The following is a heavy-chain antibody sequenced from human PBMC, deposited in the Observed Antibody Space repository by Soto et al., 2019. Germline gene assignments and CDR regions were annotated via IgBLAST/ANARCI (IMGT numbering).Heavy chain of an antibody. D-gene: IGHD3-22*01. CDR1: GYTFTSYG. CDR3: ARHDSSGYYYDAFDI. J-gene: IGHJ3*02. Sequence: ASVKVSCRASGYTFTSYGISWVRQAPGQGLEWMGWISAYNGNTNYAQKLQGRVTMTTDTSTSTAYMELRSLRSDDTAVYYCARHDSSGYYYDAFDISVHGTMVNVSS. V-gene: IGHV1-18*04. CDR2: ISAYNGNT.